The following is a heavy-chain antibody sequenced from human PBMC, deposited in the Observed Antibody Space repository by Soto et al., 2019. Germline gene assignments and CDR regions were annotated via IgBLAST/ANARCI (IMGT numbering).Heavy chain of an antibody. CDR2: ISATRST. D-gene: IGHD6-19*01. CDR1: GFTFSNYA. Sequence: EVQVLDSGGGLVQPGGSQRLSCEASGFTFSNYAMSWVRQAPGKGLEWVSTISATRSTLYADSVKGRFTISRDNSKNTVYLQMNFLRAEDTAVYYCAKVSNKWAVAQRGYFDYWGQGTLVTVSS. CDR3: AKVSNKWAVAQRGYFDY. V-gene: IGHV3-23*01. J-gene: IGHJ4*02.